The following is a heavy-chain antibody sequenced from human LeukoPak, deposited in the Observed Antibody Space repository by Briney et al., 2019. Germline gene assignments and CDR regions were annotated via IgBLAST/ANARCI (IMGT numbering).Heavy chain of an antibody. Sequence: GGSLRLSCAASGFTFSSYWMSWVRQAPGKGLEWVANIKQDGSEKYYVDSVKGRFTISRDNAKNSLYLQMNSLRAEDTAVYYCARDGKQIAARLWISYYMDVWGKGTTVTVSS. V-gene: IGHV3-7*01. CDR2: IKQDGSEK. CDR1: GFTFSSYW. CDR3: ARDGKQIAARLWISYYMDV. J-gene: IGHJ6*03. D-gene: IGHD6-6*01.